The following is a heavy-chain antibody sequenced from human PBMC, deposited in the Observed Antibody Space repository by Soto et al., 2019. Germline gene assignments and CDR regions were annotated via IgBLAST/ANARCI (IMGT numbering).Heavy chain of an antibody. J-gene: IGHJ6*02. CDR2: IDPSDSYT. Sequence: PGESLKISCKGSGYSFTNYWINWVRQMPGKGLEWMGTIDPSDSYTNYSPSFQGHVTISVDKSVNTAYLQWSSLKASDTAMYYCARLVTGYSSSRPPSHYYGMDVWGQGTTVTVSS. D-gene: IGHD6-13*01. CDR1: GYSFTNYW. CDR3: ARLVTGYSSSRPPSHYYGMDV. V-gene: IGHV5-10-1*01.